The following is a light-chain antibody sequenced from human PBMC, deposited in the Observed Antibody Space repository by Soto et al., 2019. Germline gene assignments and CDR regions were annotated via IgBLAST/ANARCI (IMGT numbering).Light chain of an antibody. CDR2: GAS. CDR1: QSVSSSY. V-gene: IGKV3-20*01. CDR3: QQYGRSPYT. Sequence: EIVLTQSPGTLSLSPGERATLSCRASQSVSSSYLAWYLQKPGQAPRLLIYGASTRVTGTPDRFSGSGSGTDFTLTISRLEPEDCAVYYCQQYGRSPYTFGQGTKLEIK. J-gene: IGKJ2*01.